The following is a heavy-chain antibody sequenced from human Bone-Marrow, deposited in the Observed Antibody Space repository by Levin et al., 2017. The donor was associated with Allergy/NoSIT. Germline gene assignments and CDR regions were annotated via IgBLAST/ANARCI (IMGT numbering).Heavy chain of an antibody. CDR3: ARVNGYDFDY. CDR1: GGSISGGGYY. J-gene: IGHJ4*02. D-gene: IGHD5-12*01. CDR2: IYYSGNT. Sequence: SQTLSLTCTVSGGSISGGGYYWSCIRQHPGKGLEWLVYIYYSGNTYYNPSLKSRVILSVVTSKNQLSLKLTSVTVADTDVYYCARVNGYDFDYWGQGTLVTVSS. V-gene: IGHV4-31*03.